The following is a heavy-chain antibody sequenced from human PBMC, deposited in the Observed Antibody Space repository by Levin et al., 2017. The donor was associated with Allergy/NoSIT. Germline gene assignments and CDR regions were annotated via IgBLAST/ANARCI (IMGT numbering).Heavy chain of an antibody. Sequence: GGSLRLSCAASGFTFSSYSMNWVRQAPGKGLEWVSSISSSSSYIYYADSVKGRFTISRDNAKNSLYLQMNSLRAEDTAVYYCARDRITMVRGPFDYWGQGTLVTVSS. CDR1: GFTFSSYS. D-gene: IGHD3-10*01. CDR2: ISSSSSYI. CDR3: ARDRITMVRGPFDY. J-gene: IGHJ4*02. V-gene: IGHV3-21*01.